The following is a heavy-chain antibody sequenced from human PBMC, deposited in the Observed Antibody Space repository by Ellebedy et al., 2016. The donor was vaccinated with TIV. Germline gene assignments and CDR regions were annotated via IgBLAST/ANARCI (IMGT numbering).Heavy chain of an antibody. CDR1: GFPFSSYA. D-gene: IGHD2-2*02. Sequence: GGSLRLXCAASGFPFSSYAMHWVRQAPGKGLEWVAVISYDGSNKYYADSVKGRFTISRDNSKNTLYLQMNSLRAEDTAVYYCASPRYQLLYGDAFDIWGQGTMVTVSS. CDR3: ASPRYQLLYGDAFDI. J-gene: IGHJ3*02. V-gene: IGHV3-30-3*01. CDR2: ISYDGSNK.